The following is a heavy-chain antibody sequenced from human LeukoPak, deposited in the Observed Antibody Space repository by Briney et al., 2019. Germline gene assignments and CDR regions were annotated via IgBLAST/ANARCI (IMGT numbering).Heavy chain of an antibody. V-gene: IGHV3-53*05. J-gene: IGHJ4*02. CDR2: IYSGGYT. CDR3: ARDGDTGAAGLFAPMVN. CDR1: GFTVSSNY. Sequence: GGSLRLSCAASGFTVSSNYMSWVRQAPGKGLEWVSVIYSGGYTYYADSVKGRFTISRDNSNNTLYLQMHSLRPDDTAVFYCARDGDTGAAGLFAPMVNWGQGIQVTVSS. D-gene: IGHD2-15*01.